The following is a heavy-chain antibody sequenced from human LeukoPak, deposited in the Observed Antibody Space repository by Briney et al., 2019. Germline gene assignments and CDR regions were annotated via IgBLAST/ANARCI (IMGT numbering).Heavy chain of an antibody. CDR1: GGSISSYH. J-gene: IGHJ4*02. CDR2: TYNSGST. Sequence: SETLSLTCTVSGGSISSYHWSWIRQPPGKGLEWIGDTYNSGSTNYNPSLKSRVTISVDTSKNQFSLKLSSVTAADTAVYYCASLLYDYDILTGYSIVPGASCYWGQGTLVTVSS. D-gene: IGHD3-9*01. V-gene: IGHV4-4*08. CDR3: ASLLYDYDILTGYSIVPGASCY.